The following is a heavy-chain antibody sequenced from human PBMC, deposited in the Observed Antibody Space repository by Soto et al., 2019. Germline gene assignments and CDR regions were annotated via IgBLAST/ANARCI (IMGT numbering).Heavy chain of an antibody. J-gene: IGHJ6*02. Sequence: EVQLVESGGGLVQPGGSLRLSCAASGFTVSSNYMSWVRQAPGKGLEWVSVIYSGGSTYYADSVKGRFTISRDNSKTPLYLKMNSLRAEDTAVYYCARDRRTPEGMDVWGQGTTVTVSS. CDR1: GFTVSSNY. V-gene: IGHV3-66*01. CDR3: ARDRRTPEGMDV. CDR2: IYSGGST. D-gene: IGHD1-7*01.